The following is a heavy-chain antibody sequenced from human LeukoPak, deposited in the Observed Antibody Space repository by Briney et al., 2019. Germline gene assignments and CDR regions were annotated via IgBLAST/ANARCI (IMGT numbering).Heavy chain of an antibody. CDR3: ARGRERGRPELLLRNWFDP. J-gene: IGHJ5*02. CDR1: GYTFTGYY. CDR2: INPNSGGT. V-gene: IGHV1-2*02. D-gene: IGHD2-2*01. Sequence: ASVKVSCKASGYTFTGYYMHWVRQAPGQGLEWMGWINPNSGGTNYAQKFQGRVTMTRDTSISTAYMELSRLRSDDTAVYYCARGRERGRPELLLRNWFDPWGQGTLVTVSS.